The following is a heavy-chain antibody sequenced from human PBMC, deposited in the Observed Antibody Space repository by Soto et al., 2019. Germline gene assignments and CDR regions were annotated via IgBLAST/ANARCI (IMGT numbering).Heavy chain of an antibody. Sequence: QVQLVQSGAEVKKPGYSVKVSCKASGGTFSSYTISWVRQAPGQGLEWMGRIILILGIANYAQKFQGRVTITADKSTSTAYMELSSLRSEDTAVYYCARGGDGYNFDYWGQGTLVTVSS. V-gene: IGHV1-69*02. CDR1: GGTFSSYT. CDR2: IILILGIA. CDR3: ARGGDGYNFDY. J-gene: IGHJ4*02. D-gene: IGHD5-12*01.